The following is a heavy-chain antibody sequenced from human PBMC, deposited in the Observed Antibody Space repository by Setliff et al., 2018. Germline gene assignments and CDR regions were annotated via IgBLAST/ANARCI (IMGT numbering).Heavy chain of an antibody. J-gene: IGHJ4*02. CDR2: VYHSGSS. D-gene: IGHD3-16*01. V-gene: IGHV4-38-2*02. CDR1: GYPISRGFY. Sequence: PSETLSLTCTVSGYPISRGFYWGWIRQSPGKGLEWIGSVYHSGSSYQNPSLRSRLAVSVDTSKNQFSLRLNSVTAADTAVYFCARAAARAEYSDTSAYLPFDFWGLGTLVTVSS. CDR3: ARAAARAEYSDTSAYLPFDF.